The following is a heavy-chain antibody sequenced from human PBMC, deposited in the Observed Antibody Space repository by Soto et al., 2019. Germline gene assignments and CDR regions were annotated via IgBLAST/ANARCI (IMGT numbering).Heavy chain of an antibody. CDR3: ARDRYSGYDEPLQSFDY. CDR2: TYYRSKWYN. J-gene: IGHJ4*02. Sequence: SQTLSLTCAISGDSVSSNSAAWNWIRQSPSRGLEWLGRTYYRSKWYNDYAVSVKSRITINPDTSKNQFSLQLNSVTPEDTAVYYCARDRYSGYDEPLQSFDYWGQGTLVTVSS. CDR1: GDSVSSNSAA. D-gene: IGHD5-12*01. V-gene: IGHV6-1*01.